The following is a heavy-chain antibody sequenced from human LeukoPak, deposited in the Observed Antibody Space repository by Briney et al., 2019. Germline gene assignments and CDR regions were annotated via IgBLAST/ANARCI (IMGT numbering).Heavy chain of an antibody. D-gene: IGHD4-17*01. V-gene: IGHV3-21*06. CDR2: ISSSSSYI. CDR3: ARDVATTVTTGFVY. Sequence: GGSLRLSCAASGFTFSSYSMNWVRQAPGKGLEWGSSISSSSSYIYYADSVKGRFTISRDNAKNSLYLQMNGLRAEDTAVYYCARDVATTVTTGFVYWGQGTLVTVSS. CDR1: GFTFSSYS. J-gene: IGHJ4*02.